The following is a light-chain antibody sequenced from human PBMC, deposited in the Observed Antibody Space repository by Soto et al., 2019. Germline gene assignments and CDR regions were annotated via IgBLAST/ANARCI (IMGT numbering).Light chain of an antibody. CDR1: SSDFGDDNY. CDR3: SSYLSSTIPYV. Sequence: QSVLTQPASVSGSPGQSITISCTGTSSDFGDDNYVSWYRQHPGKAPKLIIYDVSNRPTGVSNRFSVSKSGNTASLTISGLQAEDEADYYCSSYLSSTIPYVFGTGTKV. CDR2: DVS. J-gene: IGLJ1*01. V-gene: IGLV2-14*01.